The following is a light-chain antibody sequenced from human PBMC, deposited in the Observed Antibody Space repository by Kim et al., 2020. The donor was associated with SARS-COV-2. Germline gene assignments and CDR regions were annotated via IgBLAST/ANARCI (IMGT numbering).Light chain of an antibody. V-gene: IGKV1-39*01. CDR3: QQSFDIPRT. Sequence: AYVGDRVTITCRASQNIDTNLNGYQHKPGKGPKLLIYDASTLQSGVPSRFSGRGSGTDFTLIVNSLQPEDFATYSCQQSFDIPRTFGQGTKVDIK. CDR2: DAS. CDR1: QNIDTN. J-gene: IGKJ1*01.